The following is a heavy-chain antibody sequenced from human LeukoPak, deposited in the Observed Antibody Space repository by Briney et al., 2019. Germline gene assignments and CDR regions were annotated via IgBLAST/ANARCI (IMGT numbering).Heavy chain of an antibody. J-gene: IGHJ4*02. Sequence: GASVKVSCKASGYTFTSYGISWVRQAPGQGLEWMGWISAYNGNTNYAQKLQGRVTMTTDTSTSTAYMELRSLRSDDTAVYYCAASSMTYYYDSSGYSPQFDYWGQGTLVTVSS. CDR2: ISAYNGNT. CDR1: GYTFTSYG. D-gene: IGHD3-22*01. V-gene: IGHV1-18*01. CDR3: AASSMTYYYDSSGYSPQFDY.